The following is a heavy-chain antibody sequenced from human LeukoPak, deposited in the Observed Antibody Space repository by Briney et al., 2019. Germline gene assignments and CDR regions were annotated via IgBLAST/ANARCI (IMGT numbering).Heavy chain of an antibody. D-gene: IGHD3-3*01. CDR2: ISSHGGST. Sequence: GGSLRLSCAASGFTFSNYAMHWVRQAPGKGLEYVSAISSHGGSTYYANSVKGRFTISRDNSRNTLYLHMGSLTAEDMAVYYCARVWRYDFWGGFDCWGQGTLVTVSS. V-gene: IGHV3-64*01. CDR1: GFTFSNYA. J-gene: IGHJ4*02. CDR3: ARVWRYDFWGGFDC.